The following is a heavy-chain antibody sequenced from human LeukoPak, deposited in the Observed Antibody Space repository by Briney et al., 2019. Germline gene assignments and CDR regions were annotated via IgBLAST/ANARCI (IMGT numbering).Heavy chain of an antibody. J-gene: IGHJ6*02. Sequence: PGGSLRLSCAASGFTVSSNYMSWVRQAPGKGLEWGSVIYSGGSTYYADSVKGRFTISRHNSKNTLYLQMNSLRAENTAVYYCARDFGGGPWDYRMAGGGQGTTVTVSS. CDR3: ARDFGGGPWDYRMAG. CDR1: GFTVSSNY. CDR2: IYSGGST. V-gene: IGHV3-53*04. D-gene: IGHD3-10*01.